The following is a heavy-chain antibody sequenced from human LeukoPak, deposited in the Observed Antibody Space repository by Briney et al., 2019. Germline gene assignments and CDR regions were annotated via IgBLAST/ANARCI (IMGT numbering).Heavy chain of an antibody. V-gene: IGHV3-7*01. Sequence: PGGSLRLSCAASGFTFSSYWMSWVRQAPGKGLEWVANIEQDGGEKYYVDSVKGRFTVSRDNAKNSLYLQMNILRAEDTAVYYCARDRPKERFGLDYWGQGTLVTVSS. D-gene: IGHD3-16*01. CDR2: IEQDGGEK. CDR3: ARDRPKERFGLDY. J-gene: IGHJ4*02. CDR1: GFTFSSYW.